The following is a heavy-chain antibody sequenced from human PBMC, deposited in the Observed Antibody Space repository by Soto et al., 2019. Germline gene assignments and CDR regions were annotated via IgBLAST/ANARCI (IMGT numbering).Heavy chain of an antibody. J-gene: IGHJ5*02. CDR2: IYYSGST. CDR3: ARWWSGSRQGFDP. CDR1: GGSISSGDYY. D-gene: IGHD3-3*01. V-gene: IGHV4-31*03. Sequence: QVQLQESGPGLVKPSQTLSLTCTVSGGSISSGDYYWSWIRQHPGKGLEWIGYIYYSGSTYYNPAPNSRVTISVDTSKNQFSLKLSSVTAADTAVYYCARWWSGSRQGFDPWGQGTLVTVSS.